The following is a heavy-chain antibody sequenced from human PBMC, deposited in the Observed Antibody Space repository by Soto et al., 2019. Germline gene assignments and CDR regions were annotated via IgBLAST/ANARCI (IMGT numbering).Heavy chain of an antibody. J-gene: IGHJ4*02. D-gene: IGHD1-26*01. CDR1: GFTFSDYY. CDR3: ARFRGSYSVRFDY. Sequence: GGSLRLSCAASGFTFSDYYMSWIRQAPGKGLEWVSYISSSGSTIYYADSVKGRFTISRDNAKNSLYLQMDSLRAEDTAVYYCARFRGSYSVRFDYWGQGTLVTVSS. V-gene: IGHV3-11*01. CDR2: ISSSGSTI.